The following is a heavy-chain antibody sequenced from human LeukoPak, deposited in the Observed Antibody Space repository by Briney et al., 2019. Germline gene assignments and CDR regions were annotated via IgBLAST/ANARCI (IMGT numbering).Heavy chain of an antibody. V-gene: IGHV5-10-1*01. CDR1: GYIFTSYW. Sequence: GESLKISCKASGYIFTSYWISWVRQMPGKGLEWMGRIDPSDSYTNYSPSFQGHVTISADKSISTAYLQWSSLKASDTAMYYCARPESIAAAGTPFDYWGQGTLVTVSS. CDR3: ARPESIAAAGTPFDY. D-gene: IGHD6-13*01. CDR2: IDPSDSYT. J-gene: IGHJ4*02.